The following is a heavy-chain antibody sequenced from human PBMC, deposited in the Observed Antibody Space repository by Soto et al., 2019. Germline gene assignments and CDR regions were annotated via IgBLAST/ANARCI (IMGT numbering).Heavy chain of an antibody. Sequence: QVQLVESGGGVVQPGRSLRLSCAASGFTFSSYAMHWVRQAPGKGLEWVAVISYDGSNKYYADSVKGRFIISRDNSKNTLYLQMNSLRAEDTAVYYCARDRDEYSSSSDFDYWGQGTLVTVSS. CDR3: ARDRDEYSSSSDFDY. J-gene: IGHJ4*02. D-gene: IGHD6-6*01. CDR2: ISYDGSNK. V-gene: IGHV3-30-3*01. CDR1: GFTFSSYA.